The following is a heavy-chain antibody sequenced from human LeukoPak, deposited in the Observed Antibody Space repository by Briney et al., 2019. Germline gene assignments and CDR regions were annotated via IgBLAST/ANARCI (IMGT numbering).Heavy chain of an antibody. CDR2: ISSSSSYI. V-gene: IGHV3-21*01. Sequence: PGGSLRLSCAASGFTFSSYSMNWVRQAPGKGLEWVSSISSSSSYIYFADSVKGRFTISRDNAKNSLYLQMNSLRAEDTAVYYCARGALGMSGRIVDAFDIWGQGTRVTVSS. D-gene: IGHD1-14*01. CDR3: ARGALGMSGRIVDAFDI. CDR1: GFTFSSYS. J-gene: IGHJ3*02.